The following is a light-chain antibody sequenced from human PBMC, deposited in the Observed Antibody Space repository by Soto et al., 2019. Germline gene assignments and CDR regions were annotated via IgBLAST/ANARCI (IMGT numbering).Light chain of an antibody. CDR1: QSVSSY. Sequence: EMVLTQYPANLSLSPGERATLSCRASQSVSSYLAWYQQKPGQAPRLLISDASNRATGIPARFSGSGSGTYFTLTISSIPPEVVAVDYCQHRSNRPTFGQGTRLEIK. CDR2: DAS. V-gene: IGKV3-11*01. J-gene: IGKJ5*01. CDR3: QHRSNRPT.